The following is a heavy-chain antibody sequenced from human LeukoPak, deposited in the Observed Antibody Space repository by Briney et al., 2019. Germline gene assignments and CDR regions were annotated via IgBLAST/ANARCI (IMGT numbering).Heavy chain of an antibody. CDR3: AELGITMIGGV. V-gene: IGHV3-7*01. Sequence: GGSLRLSCAASRFTFSSYWMSWVRQAPGKGLEWVANIKQDGSDKYYVDSVKGRFTISRDNAKNSLYLQMNSLRAEDTAVYYCAELGITMIGGVWGKGTTVTISS. D-gene: IGHD3-10*02. CDR2: IKQDGSDK. J-gene: IGHJ6*04. CDR1: RFTFSSYW.